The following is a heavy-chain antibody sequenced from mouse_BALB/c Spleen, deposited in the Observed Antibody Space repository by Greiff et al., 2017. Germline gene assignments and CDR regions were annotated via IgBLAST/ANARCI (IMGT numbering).Heavy chain of an antibody. CDR3: TRGYDRNCYFDV. J-gene: IGHJ1*01. CDR1: GFTFSSYA. CDR2: ISSGGST. Sequence: EVLLVESGGGLVKPGGSLKLSCAASGFTFSSYAMSWVRQTPEKRLEWVASISSGGSTYYSDSVKGRFTITRDNARNILYLLMSRLRSEDTAMYYSTRGYDRNCYFDVWGAGTTLTVSS. D-gene: IGHD2-3*01. V-gene: IGHV5-6-5*01.